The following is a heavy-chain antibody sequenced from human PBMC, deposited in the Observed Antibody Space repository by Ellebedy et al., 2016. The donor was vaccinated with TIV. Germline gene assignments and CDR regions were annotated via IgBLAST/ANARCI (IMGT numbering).Heavy chain of an antibody. Sequence: GGSLRLSCAASGFTFSSYSMNWVRQAPGKGLEWVSSISSSSSCIYYADSVKGRFTISRDNAKNSLYLQMNSLRAEDTAVYYCARGVAAAGSYWYFDLWGRGTLVTVSS. CDR2: ISSSSSCI. CDR3: ARGVAAAGSYWYFDL. J-gene: IGHJ2*01. D-gene: IGHD6-13*01. V-gene: IGHV3-21*01. CDR1: GFTFSSYS.